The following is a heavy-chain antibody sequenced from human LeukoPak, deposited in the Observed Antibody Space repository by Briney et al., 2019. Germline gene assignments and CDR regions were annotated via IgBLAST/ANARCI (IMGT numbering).Heavy chain of an antibody. CDR1: GGSISSYY. J-gene: IGHJ4*02. CDR3: ARGSEVWFGELSIDY. CDR2: IYYSGST. D-gene: IGHD3-10*01. Sequence: SETLSLTCTVSGGSISSYYWSWIRQPPGKGLEWIGYIYYSGSTNYNPSLKSRVTMSVDTSKNQFSLKLSSVTAADTAVYYCARGSEVWFGELSIDYWGQGTLVTVSS. V-gene: IGHV4-59*01.